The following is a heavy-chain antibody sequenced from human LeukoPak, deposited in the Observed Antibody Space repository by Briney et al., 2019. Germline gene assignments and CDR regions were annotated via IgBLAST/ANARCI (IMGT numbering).Heavy chain of an antibody. D-gene: IGHD4-11*01. J-gene: IGHJ4*02. Sequence: QPGGSLRLSCAASGFTSSSYGMHWVRQAPGKGLEWVAFIRYDGSNKYYADSVKGRFTISRDNSKNTLYLQMDSLRAEDTAVYYCAKDYDYSNYRFDYWGQGTLVTVSS. V-gene: IGHV3-30*02. CDR2: IRYDGSNK. CDR3: AKDYDYSNYRFDY. CDR1: GFTSSSYG.